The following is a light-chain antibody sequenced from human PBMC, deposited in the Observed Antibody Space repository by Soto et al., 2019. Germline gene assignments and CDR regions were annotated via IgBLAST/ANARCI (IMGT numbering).Light chain of an antibody. Sequence: QAVVTQEPSLTVSPGTTVTLTCASSTGAVTSGHYPNWFQQKPGQEPRPLIYGTSNKHSWTPARFSGSLLGDKAALTLSGVQPEDEAEYYCLLYYSPTRLFGGGTQLTVL. CDR3: LLYYSPTRL. J-gene: IGLJ3*02. CDR1: TGAVTSGHY. V-gene: IGLV7-43*01. CDR2: GTS.